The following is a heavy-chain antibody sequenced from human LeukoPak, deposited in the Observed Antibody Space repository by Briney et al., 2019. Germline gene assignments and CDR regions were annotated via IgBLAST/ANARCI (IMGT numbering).Heavy chain of an antibody. CDR3: TTGGSYFDY. D-gene: IGHD1-26*01. CDR1: EFTFSTAW. Sequence: GGSLRLSCAASEFTFSTAWMSCVCQAPGKGLEWVSRIRSNTDGGTTECAAPVKGRFIISRDDSKNTLYLQMNSLKPDDTAVYYCTTGGSYFDYWGQGTLVTVSS. CDR2: IRSNTDGGTT. V-gene: IGHV3-15*01. J-gene: IGHJ4*02.